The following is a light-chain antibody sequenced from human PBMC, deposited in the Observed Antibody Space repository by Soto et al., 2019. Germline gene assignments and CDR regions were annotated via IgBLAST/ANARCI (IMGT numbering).Light chain of an antibody. CDR1: QSISRS. CDR2: DAS. Sequence: DIQMTQSPSTLSASVGDRVTITCRASQSISRSLAWYQQKPGKAPSLLIYDASSLEGGVPSRFSGSGFGTECPLTITNLQPADFATYYCQQYSDFLISFGPGTTVDFK. V-gene: IGKV1-5*01. CDR3: QQYSDFLIS. J-gene: IGKJ3*01.